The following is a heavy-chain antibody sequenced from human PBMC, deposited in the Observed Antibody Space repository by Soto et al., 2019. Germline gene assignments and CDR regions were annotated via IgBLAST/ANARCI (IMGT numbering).Heavy chain of an antibody. Sequence: SVKVSCKASGGTFISYAISWVRQAPGQGLEWMGGIIPIFGTANYAQKFQGRVTITADESTSTAYMELSSLRSEDTAVYYCARKYYGSGSYWDYYYYYGMDVWGQGTTVTVSS. CDR3: ARKYYGSGSYWDYYYYYGMDV. CDR2: IIPIFGTA. CDR1: GGTFISYA. D-gene: IGHD3-10*01. J-gene: IGHJ6*02. V-gene: IGHV1-69*13.